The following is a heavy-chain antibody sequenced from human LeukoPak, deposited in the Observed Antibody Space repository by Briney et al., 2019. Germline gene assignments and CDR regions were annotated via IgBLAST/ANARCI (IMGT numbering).Heavy chain of an antibody. CDR3: AREDPSMVNWFDP. J-gene: IGHJ5*02. D-gene: IGHD2/OR15-2a*01. V-gene: IGHV3-64*01. CDR1: GFTFSSYA. CDR2: ISSNGGST. Sequence: PGXSLRLSCAASGFTFSSYAMHWVRQAPGKGVEYVSAISSNGGSTYYANSVKGRFTISRDNSKNTLYLQMGSLRAEDMAVYYCAREDPSMVNWFDPWGQGTLVTVSS.